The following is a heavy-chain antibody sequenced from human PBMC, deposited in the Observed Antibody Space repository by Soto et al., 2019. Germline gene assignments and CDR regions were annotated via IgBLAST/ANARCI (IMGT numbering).Heavy chain of an antibody. Sequence: SETLSLTCTVSGGSISNSSYYWGWIRQPPGKGLEWIGSIYSSGSTYYNPSLKSRVTISVDTSKNQFSLKLSSVTAADTAVYYCARRRRYCIGGSCFLEDYYYYGMDAWGQGTTVTVSS. CDR3: ARRRRYCIGGSCFLEDYYYYGMDA. CDR2: IYSSGST. CDR1: GGSISNSSYY. V-gene: IGHV4-39*01. D-gene: IGHD2-15*01. J-gene: IGHJ6*02.